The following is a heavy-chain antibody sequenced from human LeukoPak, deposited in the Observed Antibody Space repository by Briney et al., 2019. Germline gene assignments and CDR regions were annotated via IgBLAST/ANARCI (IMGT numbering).Heavy chain of an antibody. Sequence: GGSLRLSCAASGFTFSDYYMSWIRQAPGKGLEWVSYISSSGSTIYYADSVKGRFTISRNNAKNSLYLQMNSLRAEDTAVYYCARAGIVGATTFLGPFDYWGQGTLVTVSS. CDR2: ISSSGSTI. CDR3: ARAGIVGATTFLGPFDY. J-gene: IGHJ4*02. V-gene: IGHV3-11*01. D-gene: IGHD1-26*01. CDR1: GFTFSDYY.